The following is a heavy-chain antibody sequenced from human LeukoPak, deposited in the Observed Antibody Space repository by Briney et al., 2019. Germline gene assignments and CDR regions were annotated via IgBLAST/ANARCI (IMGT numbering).Heavy chain of an antibody. V-gene: IGHV3-21*01. J-gene: IGHJ4*02. Sequence: PGGSLRVSCAASGFTFSSYTMNWVRQAPGKGLEWVSSISSSSDYIYYADSVKGRFTISRDNAKNSLYLQMNSLRAEDTAVYYCARDLDFDYWGQLALVTVSS. CDR3: ARDLDFDY. D-gene: IGHD3-16*01. CDR1: GFTFSSYT. CDR2: ISSSSDYI.